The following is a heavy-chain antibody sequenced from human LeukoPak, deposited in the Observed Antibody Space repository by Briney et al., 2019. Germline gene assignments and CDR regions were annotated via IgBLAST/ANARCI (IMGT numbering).Heavy chain of an antibody. D-gene: IGHD1-14*01. CDR2: IAYDGSRA. CDR1: GFTFGGYG. Sequence: HPGGSLRLSCAGSGFTFGGYGMHWFRQTPGKGLEWVAVIAYDGSRAFYADSVKGRFTISRDNSKNTMPVQMDDLRAEDTAVYYCTRYNNDHFDYWGQGTLVTVSS. V-gene: IGHV3-33*01. J-gene: IGHJ4*02. CDR3: TRYNNDHFDY.